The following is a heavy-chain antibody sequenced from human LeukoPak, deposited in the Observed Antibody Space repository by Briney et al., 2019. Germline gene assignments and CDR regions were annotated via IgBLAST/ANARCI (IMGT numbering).Heavy chain of an antibody. D-gene: IGHD2-15*01. CDR3: ARRYCGGGTCYFDY. V-gene: IGHV3-74*03. J-gene: IGHJ4*02. Sequence: PGGSLRLSCAASGPTFSNYWTHWVRHAPGKGLVWVSRINSDERLTTYAASVEGPFTIYRDNAKNTLYLQMNSLRAEDTAVYYCARRYCGGGTCYFDYWGQGTLVTVSS. CDR2: INSDERLT. CDR1: GPTFSNYW.